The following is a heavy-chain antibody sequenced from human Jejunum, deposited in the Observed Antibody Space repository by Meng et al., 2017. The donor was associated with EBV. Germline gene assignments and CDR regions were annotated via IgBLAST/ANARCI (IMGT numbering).Heavy chain of an antibody. CDR3: ARDQNGSYFAY. D-gene: IGHD1-26*01. V-gene: IGHV4-61*08. CDR1: GGSVSSGGYS. J-gene: IGHJ4*02. CDR2: IYNSEST. Sequence: HVRMRDAGPGLVKPPETRSLTGTVAGGSVSSGGYSWSWIRQPPGKGLEWIGYIYNSESTNYKSSLKSRVTISADTSKNQFSLRLSSVTAADTAVYYCARDQNGSYFAYWGQGTLVTVSS.